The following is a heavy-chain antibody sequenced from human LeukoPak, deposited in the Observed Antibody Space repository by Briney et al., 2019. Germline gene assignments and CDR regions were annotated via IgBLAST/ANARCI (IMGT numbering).Heavy chain of an antibody. CDR1: GYTFTSNY. V-gene: IGHV1-46*01. Sequence: ASVKVSCKASGYTFTSNYIHWVRQAPGQGLEWMGMIYPRDGSTTYAQKFQGRVTMTRDTSTSTVYMELSSLRSEDTAVYYCARDKALLKGLVHYHFDYWGQGTLVTVPS. D-gene: IGHD6-19*01. CDR2: IYPRDGST. J-gene: IGHJ4*02. CDR3: ARDKALLKGLVHYHFDY.